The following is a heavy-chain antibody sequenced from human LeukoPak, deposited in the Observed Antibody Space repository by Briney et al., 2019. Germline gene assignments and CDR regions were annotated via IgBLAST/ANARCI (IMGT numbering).Heavy chain of an antibody. J-gene: IGHJ5*02. D-gene: IGHD3-9*01. CDR2: IIPIFGTA. V-gene: IGHV1-69*13. CDR3: ARDYDILTGFTVGWFDP. CDR1: GGTFSSYA. Sequence: SVKVSCKASGGTFSSYAISWVRQAPGQGLEWMGGIIPIFGTANYAQKFQGRVTITADESISTAYMELSRLRSDDTAVYYCARDYDILTGFTVGWFDPWGQGTLVTVSS.